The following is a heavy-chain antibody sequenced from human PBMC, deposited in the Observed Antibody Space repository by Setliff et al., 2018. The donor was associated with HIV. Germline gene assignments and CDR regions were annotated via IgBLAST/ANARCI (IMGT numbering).Heavy chain of an antibody. J-gene: IGHJ6*02. V-gene: IGHV4-31*03. CDR3: ARDNPHFGVASSYYYGMDV. Sequence: SETLSLTCTVSGGSINSGGYHWTWIRQHPGKGLEWIGYISYIGYTYYNPALKSRLTISLYTSKNQFSLKLSSVTAADTAVYYCARDNPHFGVASSYYYGMDVWGQGTTVTVSS. CDR2: ISYIGYT. D-gene: IGHD3-3*01. CDR1: GGSINSGGYH.